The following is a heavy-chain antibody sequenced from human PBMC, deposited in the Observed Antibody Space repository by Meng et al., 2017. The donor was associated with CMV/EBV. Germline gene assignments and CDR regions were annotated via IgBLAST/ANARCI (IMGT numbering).Heavy chain of an antibody. CDR1: GFTFSSYS. CDR3: ASDCSSTSCSYYYYGMDV. J-gene: IGHJ6*02. CDR2: ISSSSSYI. Sequence: GGSLRLSCAASGFTFSSYSMNWVRQAPGKGLEWVSSISSSSSYIYYADSVKGRFTISRDNAKNSLYLHMNSLRAEDTAVYYCASDCSSTSCSYYYYGMDVWGQGTTVTVSS. V-gene: IGHV3-21*01. D-gene: IGHD2-2*01.